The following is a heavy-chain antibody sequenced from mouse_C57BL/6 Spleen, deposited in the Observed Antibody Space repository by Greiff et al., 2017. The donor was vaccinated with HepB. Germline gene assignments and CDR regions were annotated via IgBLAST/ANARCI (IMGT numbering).Heavy chain of an antibody. D-gene: IGHD2-4*01. CDR2: INPYNGGT. CDR3: SRWGDYDKGYDY. J-gene: IGHJ2*01. V-gene: IGHV1-19*01. CDR1: GYTFTDYY. Sequence: EVKLQESGPVLVKPGASVKMSCKASGYTFTDYYMNWVMQSHGKSLEWLGVINPYNGGTSYNQKFKGKATLTVDKSSSTAYMELNSLTSENSAVYYCSRWGDYDKGYDYWGQGTTLTVSS.